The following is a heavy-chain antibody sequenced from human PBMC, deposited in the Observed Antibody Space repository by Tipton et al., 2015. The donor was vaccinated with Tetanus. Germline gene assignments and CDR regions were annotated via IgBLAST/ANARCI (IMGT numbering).Heavy chain of an antibody. Sequence: LRLSCTVSGGSISSYYWSWIRQPPGKGLEWIGYIYYSGSTNYNPSLKSRVTISVDTSKNQFSLKLSSVTAADTAVYYCARYIVVVPAAMLKPLNWFDPWGQGTLVTVSS. J-gene: IGHJ5*02. V-gene: IGHV4-59*01. D-gene: IGHD2-2*01. CDR2: IYYSGST. CDR3: ARYIVVVPAAMLKPLNWFDP. CDR1: GGSISSYY.